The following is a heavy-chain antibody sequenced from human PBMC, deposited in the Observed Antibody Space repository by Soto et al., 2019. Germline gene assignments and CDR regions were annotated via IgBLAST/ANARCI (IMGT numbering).Heavy chain of an antibody. V-gene: IGHV1-46*01. CDR1: GYTFTSYY. Sequence: ASVKVSCKASGYTFTSYYMHWVRQAPGQGLEWMGIINPSGGSTSYAQKFQGRVTMTRDTSTSSVYMELSSLRSEDTAVYYCAREHISTRSNYYYGMDVSGHGTTLTVSS. J-gene: IGHJ6*02. CDR3: AREHISTRSNYYYGMDV. CDR2: INPSGGST. D-gene: IGHD6-13*01.